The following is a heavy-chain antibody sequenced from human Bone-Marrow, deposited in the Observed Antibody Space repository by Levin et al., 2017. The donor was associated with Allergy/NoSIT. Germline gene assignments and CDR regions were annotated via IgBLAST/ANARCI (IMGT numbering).Heavy chain of an antibody. J-gene: IGHJ4*02. Sequence: GESLKISCAASGVTFSNAWMNWVRQAPGKGLEWVGHIKSKTDGGTTDYAAPVKGRFTISRDDSKNTLYLQMSSLKTEDTAVYYCATDGGSGDAGFDYWGQGTLVTVSS. CDR3: ATDGGSGDAGFDY. V-gene: IGHV3-15*07. CDR1: GVTFSNAW. CDR2: IKSKTDGGTT.